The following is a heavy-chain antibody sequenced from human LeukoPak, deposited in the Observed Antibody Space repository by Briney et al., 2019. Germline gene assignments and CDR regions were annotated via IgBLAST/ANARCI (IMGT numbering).Heavy chain of an antibody. CDR1: GGSISSYY. J-gene: IGHJ6*02. V-gene: IGHV4-59*01. Sequence: SETLSLTCTVSGGSISSYYWSWIRQPPGKGLEWIGYIHDSGSTDYNPSLKSRVTISVDTSNNQFSLRLSSVTAADTAVYYCARVKLVRGYYYYGMDVWGQGTTVTVSS. CDR3: ARVKLVRGYYYYGMDV. D-gene: IGHD6-13*01. CDR2: IHDSGST.